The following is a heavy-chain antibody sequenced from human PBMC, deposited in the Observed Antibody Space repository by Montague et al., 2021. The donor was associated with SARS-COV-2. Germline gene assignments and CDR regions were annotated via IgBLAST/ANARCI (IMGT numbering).Heavy chain of an antibody. CDR1: GGSFSFYY. Sequence: SETLSLTCALTGGSFSFYYWTWIRQSPGKGLEWIGGINQAGRTTYNPSLSSRLTMSIDTSRKQYSLNLRSVTAADTAVYYCAIGFHCNGVNCYAVVLGSWGQGTLVTVSS. CDR2: INQAGRT. D-gene: IGHD2-15*01. J-gene: IGHJ5*02. V-gene: IGHV4-34*01. CDR3: AIGFHCNGVNCYAVVLGS.